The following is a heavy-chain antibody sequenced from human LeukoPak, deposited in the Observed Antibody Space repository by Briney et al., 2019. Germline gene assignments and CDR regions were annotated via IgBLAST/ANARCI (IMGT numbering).Heavy chain of an antibody. D-gene: IGHD1-26*01. CDR2: IYYSGST. Sequence: PSETLSLTCTVSGGSISSSSYYWGWIRQPPGKGLEWIGSIYYSGSTYYNPSLKSRVTISVDTSKNQFSLKLSSVTAADTAVYYCARLYSGSYIYWGQGTLVTVSS. CDR1: GGSISSSSYY. V-gene: IGHV4-39*07. J-gene: IGHJ4*02. CDR3: ARLYSGSYIY.